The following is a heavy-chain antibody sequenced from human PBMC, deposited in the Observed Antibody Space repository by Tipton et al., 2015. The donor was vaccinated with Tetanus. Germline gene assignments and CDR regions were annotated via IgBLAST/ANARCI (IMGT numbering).Heavy chain of an antibody. CDR1: GGSISRSNYY. CDR2: IYYSGTT. J-gene: IGHJ4*02. Sequence: TLSLTCTVSGGSISRSNYYWAWIRQPPGKGLEWIGSIYYSGTTYYNPSLKGRVTILVDASKNQFSLKLSSVTAADTAIYYCGRHSEEGGNIPQPVDYWGQGTLVTVSS. CDR3: GRHSEEGGNIPQPVDY. V-gene: IGHV4-39*01. D-gene: IGHD1-14*01.